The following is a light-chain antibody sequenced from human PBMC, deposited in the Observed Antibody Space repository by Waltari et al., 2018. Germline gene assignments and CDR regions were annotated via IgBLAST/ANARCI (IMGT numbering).Light chain of an antibody. CDR1: QRVSSS. J-gene: IGKJ1*01. Sequence: EIVLTQSPATLSLSPGERATLSCRAGQRVSSSLAWYQQKPGQAPRLLIYDISDRATGIPARFSGSGSGTDFTLTISSLEPEDFAVYYCQQRNTWPWTFGQGTKVEIK. V-gene: IGKV3-11*01. CDR3: QQRNTWPWT. CDR2: DIS.